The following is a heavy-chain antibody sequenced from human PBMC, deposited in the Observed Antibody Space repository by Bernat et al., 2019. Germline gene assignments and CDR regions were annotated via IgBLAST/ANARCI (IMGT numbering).Heavy chain of an antibody. CDR2: ISYDGSTK. V-gene: IGHV3-30*01. CDR1: GFTFSSFA. CDR3: ARRGYYGN. D-gene: IGHD3-3*01. J-gene: IGHJ4*02. Sequence: QVQPVESGGGVVQPGRSLRLSCATSGFTFSSFAMHWVRQAPGKGLEWVAVISYDGSTKYSADSVRGRFTISRDNSKNTLYLQMNSLRVDDTAVYYCARRGYYGNWGQGTLVTVSS.